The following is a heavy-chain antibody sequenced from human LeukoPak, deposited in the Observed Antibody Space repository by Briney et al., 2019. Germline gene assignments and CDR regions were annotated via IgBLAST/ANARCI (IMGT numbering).Heavy chain of an antibody. CDR1: GFTFSSYG. D-gene: IGHD3-10*01. J-gene: IGHJ6*03. CDR2: IWYDGSNK. V-gene: IGHV3-33*06. CDR3: AKDGDRGEYYYYYYMDV. Sequence: PGGSLRLSCAAAGFTFSSYGMHLVRQAPGKGLEGVAVIWYDGSNKYYVDSVKGRFTISRDDSKNTLYLQMNSLRAEDTAVYYCAKDGDRGEYYYYYYMDVWGKGTTVTVSS.